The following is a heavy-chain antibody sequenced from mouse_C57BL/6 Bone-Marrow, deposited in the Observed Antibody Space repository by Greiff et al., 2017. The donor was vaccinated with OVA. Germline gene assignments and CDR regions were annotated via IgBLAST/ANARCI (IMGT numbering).Heavy chain of an antibody. J-gene: IGHJ2*01. CDR3: ARELRWPFDY. CDR1: GYTFTSYW. CDR2: IDPSDSYT. V-gene: IGHV1-69*01. D-gene: IGHD1-1*01. Sequence: QVQLKQPGAELVMPGASVKLSCKASGYTFTSYWMHWVKQRPGQGLEWIGEIDPSDSYTNYNQKFKGKSTLTVDKSSSTAYMQLSGLTSEDSAVYYCARELRWPFDYWGQGTTLTVSS.